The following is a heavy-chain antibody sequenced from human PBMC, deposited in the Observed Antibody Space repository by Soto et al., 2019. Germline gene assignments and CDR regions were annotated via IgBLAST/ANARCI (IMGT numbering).Heavy chain of an antibody. D-gene: IGHD1-26*01. CDR1: GGSISSSNW. V-gene: IGHV4-4*02. CDR3: ARHWELPTANWFDP. Sequence: SETLSLTCAVSGGSISSSNWWSWVRQPPGKGLEWIGEIYHSGSTNYNPSLKSRVTISVDKSKNQFSLKLSSVTAADTAVYYCARHWELPTANWFDPWGQGTLVTVSS. J-gene: IGHJ5*02. CDR2: IYHSGST.